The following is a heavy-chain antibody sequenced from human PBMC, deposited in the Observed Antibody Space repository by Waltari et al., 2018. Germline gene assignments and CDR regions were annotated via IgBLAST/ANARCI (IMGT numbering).Heavy chain of an antibody. CDR1: GGSISSYY. J-gene: IGHJ3*01. CDR2: ISYSGST. CDR3: ARGGSTSESFDV. V-gene: IGHV4-59*01. D-gene: IGHD3-10*01. Sequence: QLQLQESGPGLVKPSETLSLTCTVSGGSISSYYWSWIRQSPGKGLEWIGYISYSGSTNYHPSLKSRVNISVDTSKNEVSLKVTYVTPVDTAIYYCARGGSTSESFDVWGQGTMVTVSS.